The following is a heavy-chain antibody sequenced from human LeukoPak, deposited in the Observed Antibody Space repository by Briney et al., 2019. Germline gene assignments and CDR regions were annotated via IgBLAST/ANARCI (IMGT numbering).Heavy chain of an antibody. CDR1: GYTFTSYA. CDR2: INTNTGNP. V-gene: IGHV7-4-1*02. J-gene: IGHJ4*02. Sequence: ASVKVSCKASGYTFTSYAMNWVRQAPGQGLEWMGWINTNTGNPTYAHGFTGRFVFSLDTSVSTAYLQISSLKAEDTAVYYCASSPPYYYDSSGYYGFDYWGQGTLVTVSS. CDR3: ASSPPYYYDSSGYYGFDY. D-gene: IGHD3-22*01.